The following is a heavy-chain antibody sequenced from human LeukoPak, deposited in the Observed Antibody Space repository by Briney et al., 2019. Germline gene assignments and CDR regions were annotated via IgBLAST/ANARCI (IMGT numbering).Heavy chain of an antibody. D-gene: IGHD6-19*01. CDR1: GCTFSTYA. V-gene: IGHV3-23*01. J-gene: IGHJ4*02. CDR2: ISGSGIYT. CDR3: VADFDY. Sequence: GGSLRLSCAPSGCTFSTYAMNWVRQAPGKGLEWVSAISGSGIYTYYADSVKGRFTISRDNSKNTLYLQMNSLRAEDTAIYYCVADFDYWGQGTLVTVSS.